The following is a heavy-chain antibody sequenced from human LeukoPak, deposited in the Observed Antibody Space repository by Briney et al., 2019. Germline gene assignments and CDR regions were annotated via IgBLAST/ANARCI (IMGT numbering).Heavy chain of an antibody. D-gene: IGHD2-2*02. CDR2: FDPEDGET. V-gene: IGHV1-24*01. Sequence: ASVKVSCKVSGYTLTELSMHWVRQAPGKGLEWMGGFDPEDGETIYAQKFQGRVTMTEDTSTDTAYMELSSLRSEDTAVYYCATVRYLGYCSSTGCYTPHRYYFDYWGQGTLVTVSS. J-gene: IGHJ4*02. CDR1: GYTLTELS. CDR3: ATVRYLGYCSSTGCYTPHRYYFDY.